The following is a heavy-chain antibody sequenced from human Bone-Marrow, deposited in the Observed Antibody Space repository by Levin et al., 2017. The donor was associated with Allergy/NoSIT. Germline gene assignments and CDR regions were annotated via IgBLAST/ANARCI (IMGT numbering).Heavy chain of an antibody. CDR1: GSIFTSYY. CDR2: IWPGDSDP. J-gene: IGHJ4*01. D-gene: IGHD2-8*02. V-gene: IGHV5-51*01. Sequence: RAGGSLRLSCEGSGSIFTSYYIGWVRQMPGKGLEWMGIIWPGDSDPKYSLSFQGRVTISVDKSNNTAYLHWRSLEASDTAIYYCARQRGGYCTGARCYLTEFDYWGQGTLVTVSS. CDR3: ARQRGGYCTGARCYLTEFDY.